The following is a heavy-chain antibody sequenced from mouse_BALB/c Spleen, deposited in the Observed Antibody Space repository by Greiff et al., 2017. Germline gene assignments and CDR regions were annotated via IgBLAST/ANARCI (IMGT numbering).Heavy chain of an antibody. D-gene: IGHD1-1*01. J-gene: IGHJ3*01. CDR3: ARSYYGSSYWFAY. V-gene: IGHV5-4*02. CDR2: ISDGGSYT. Sequence: EVMLVESGGGLVKPGGSLKLSCAASGFTFSDYYMYWVRQTPEKRLEWVATISDGGSYTYYPDSVKGRFTISRDNAKNNLYLQMSSLKSEDTAMYYCARSYYGSSYWFAYWGQGTLVTVSA. CDR1: GFTFSDYY.